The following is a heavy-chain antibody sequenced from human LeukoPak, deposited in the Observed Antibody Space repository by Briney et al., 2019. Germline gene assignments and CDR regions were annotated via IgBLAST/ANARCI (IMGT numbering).Heavy chain of an antibody. Sequence: SQTLSLTCTVSGGSISSGDYYWSWIRQPPGKGLEWIGYIYYSGSTYYNPSLKSRVTISVDTSKNQFSLKLSPVTAADTAVYYCARAYYDILTGYGPDAFDIWGQGTMVTVSS. J-gene: IGHJ3*02. CDR2: IYYSGST. V-gene: IGHV4-30-4*01. D-gene: IGHD3-9*01. CDR1: GGSISSGDYY. CDR3: ARAYYDILTGYGPDAFDI.